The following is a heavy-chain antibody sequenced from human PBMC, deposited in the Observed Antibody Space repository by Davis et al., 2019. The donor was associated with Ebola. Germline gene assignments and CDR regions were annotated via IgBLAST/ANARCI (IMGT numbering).Heavy chain of an antibody. V-gene: IGHV4-59*12. CDR2: IYYSGST. D-gene: IGHD3-10*01. J-gene: IGHJ4*02. CDR1: GGSISSYY. CDR3: ARGRTYYYGSGSYYGY. Sequence: SETLSLTCTVSGGSISSYYWSWIRQPPGKGLEWIGYIYYSGSTNYNPSLKSRVTISVDTSKNQFSLKLSSVTAADTAVYYCARGRTYYYGSGSYYGYWGQGTLVTVSS.